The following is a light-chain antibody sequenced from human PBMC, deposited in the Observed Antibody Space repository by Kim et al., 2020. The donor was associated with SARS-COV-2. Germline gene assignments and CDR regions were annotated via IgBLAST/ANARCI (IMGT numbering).Light chain of an antibody. CDR1: NMGSKS. J-gene: IGLJ3*02. V-gene: IGLV3-21*04. Sequence: PGKTARITCGGNNMGSKSVSWYQQEPGQAPVLVIYYDSDRPSGIPERFSGSNSGNTATLTISRVEAGDEADYYCQVWDSSSDHPVFGGGTQLTVL. CDR2: YDS. CDR3: QVWDSSSDHPV.